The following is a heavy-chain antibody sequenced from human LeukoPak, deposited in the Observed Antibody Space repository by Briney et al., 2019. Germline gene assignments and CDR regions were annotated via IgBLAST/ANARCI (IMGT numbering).Heavy chain of an antibody. D-gene: IGHD1-26*01. CDR1: GFTLSNYG. CDR3: ASGWERKSLDY. Sequence: GGSLRLSCAASGFTLSNYGMHWVRQAPGKGLEWVAVISYDGSDEYYADSVKGRFTISRDNSKSTLFLQLNSLRAEDTAVYYCASGWERKSLDYWGQGTLVTVSS. J-gene: IGHJ4*02. CDR2: ISYDGSDE. V-gene: IGHV3-30*03.